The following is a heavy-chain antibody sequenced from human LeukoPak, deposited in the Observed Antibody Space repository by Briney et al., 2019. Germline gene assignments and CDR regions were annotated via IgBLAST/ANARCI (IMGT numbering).Heavy chain of an antibody. V-gene: IGHV3-30*18. CDR2: ISYDGSNK. Sequence: QSGGSLRLSCAASGFTFSSYGMHWVRQAPGKGLEWVAVISYDGSNKYYADSVKGRFTISRDNSKNTLYLQMYSLRAEDTAVYYCAKGGAFIVGAAPDYWGQGTLVTVSS. CDR3: AKGGAFIVGAAPDY. D-gene: IGHD1-26*01. CDR1: GFTFSSYG. J-gene: IGHJ4*02.